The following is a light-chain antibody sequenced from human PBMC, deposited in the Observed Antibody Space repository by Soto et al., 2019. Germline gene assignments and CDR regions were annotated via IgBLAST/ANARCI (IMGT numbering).Light chain of an antibody. CDR1: QSVSSY. CDR3: QQRSNWPPLT. CDR2: DAS. J-gene: IGKJ4*01. Sequence: EIVLTQSPATLSLSPGERATLSCRASQSVSSYLAWYQQKHGQAPRLLIYDASNRATGTPARFSGSGSGTDFTRTISSLEPEEFAVYYCQQRSNWPPLTFGGGTKVEIK. V-gene: IGKV3-11*01.